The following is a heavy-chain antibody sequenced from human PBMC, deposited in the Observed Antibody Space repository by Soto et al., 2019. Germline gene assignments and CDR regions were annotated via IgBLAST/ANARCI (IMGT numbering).Heavy chain of an antibody. J-gene: IGHJ4*02. CDR2: IYHSGST. V-gene: IGHV4-4*02. CDR1: GGSSSSSNG. CDR3: ARHRMATIY. D-gene: IGHD5-12*01. Sequence: SETLCLTCAVSGGSSSSSNGWSWVRQPPGKGLEWIGEIYHSGSTNYNPSLKSRVTISVDASKTQFYLNLSSVTAADTGVYYCARHRMATIYWGQGALVTVSS.